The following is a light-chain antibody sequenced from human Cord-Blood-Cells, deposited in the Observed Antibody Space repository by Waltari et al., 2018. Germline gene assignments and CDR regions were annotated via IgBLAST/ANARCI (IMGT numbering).Light chain of an antibody. CDR1: SSNIGRNT. V-gene: IGLV1-44*01. CDR3: AAWDDSLNGVV. J-gene: IGLJ2*01. Sequence: GQRVTISCSGSSSNIGRNTVNWYQQLPGTAPKLLIYRNNQRPSGVPDRFSGSKSGTSASLAISGLQAEDEADYYCAAWDDSLNGVVFGGGTKLTVL. CDR2: RNN.